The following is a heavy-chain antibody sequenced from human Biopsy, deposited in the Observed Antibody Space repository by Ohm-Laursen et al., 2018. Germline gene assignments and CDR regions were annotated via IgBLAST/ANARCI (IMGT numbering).Heavy chain of an antibody. CDR1: GFTFSNYA. V-gene: IGHV3-23*01. Sequence: SLRLSCTASGFTFSNYAMSWVRQAPGKGLEWVSAISGSAGSTNYADSVKGRFTISRDNSKNTLYLQLNSLRAEDTALYYCAKINPSSIYYYYGMDVLGQGTTVTVSS. CDR3: AKINPSSIYYYYGMDV. CDR2: ISGSAGST. J-gene: IGHJ6*02.